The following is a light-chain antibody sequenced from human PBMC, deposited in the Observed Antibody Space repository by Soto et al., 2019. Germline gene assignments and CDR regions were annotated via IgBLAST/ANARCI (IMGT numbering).Light chain of an antibody. V-gene: IGKV1-5*03. Sequence: DIQVTQSPSTVSASVGDMVTITCRTSQTVTTSLAWLQQKPGKAPKLLIYKASTLEGGVPSRFNGSGSGTEFTLSITSLQPDDFAIYYCQEYNEYSKTFGQGIRVEIK. J-gene: IGKJ1*01. CDR3: QEYNEYSKT. CDR1: QTVTTS. CDR2: KAS.